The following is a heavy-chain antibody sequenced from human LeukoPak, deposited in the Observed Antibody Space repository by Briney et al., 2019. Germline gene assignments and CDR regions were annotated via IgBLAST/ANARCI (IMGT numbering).Heavy chain of an antibody. Sequence: SETLSLTCTVSGGSVSSASNYWSWIRQPPGKGLDLIAYIHYSGSTNYNPSLKSRVTVSVDTSKNQFSLNLRSVTAADTAVYYCARMAVPSESVQSRPPPWFDPWGQGTLVTVSS. D-gene: IGHD2-2*01. J-gene: IGHJ5*02. CDR1: GGSVSSASNY. CDR2: IHYSGST. CDR3: ARMAVPSESVQSRPPPWFDP. V-gene: IGHV4-61*01.